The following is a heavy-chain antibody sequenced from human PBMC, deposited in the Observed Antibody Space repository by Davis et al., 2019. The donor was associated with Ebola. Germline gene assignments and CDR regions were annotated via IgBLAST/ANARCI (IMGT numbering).Heavy chain of an antibody. J-gene: IGHJ5*02. CDR1: GFTFSSYA. V-gene: IGHV3-23*01. Sequence: GESLKISCAASGFTFSSYAMSWVRQAPGKGLEWVSAISGSGGSTYYADSVKGRFTISRDNSKNTLYLQMSSLRAEDTAVYYCVKVRAPGWFDPWGQGTLVTVSS. CDR2: ISGSGGST. D-gene: IGHD3-10*01. CDR3: VKVRAPGWFDP.